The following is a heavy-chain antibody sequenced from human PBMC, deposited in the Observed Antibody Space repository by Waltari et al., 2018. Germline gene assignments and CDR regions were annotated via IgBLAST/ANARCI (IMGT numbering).Heavy chain of an antibody. CDR1: GGTFSSYA. CDR3: ARDTAYYDIWSGYPPFDY. V-gene: IGHV1-69*13. D-gene: IGHD3-3*01. Sequence: QVQLVQSGAEVKKPGSSVKVSCKASGGTFSSYAISWVRQAPGQGLEWMGRIIPIFGTANYAQKFQGRVTITADKSTSTAYMELSSLRSEDTAVYYCARDTAYYDIWSGYPPFDYWGQGTLVTVSS. J-gene: IGHJ4*02. CDR2: IIPIFGTA.